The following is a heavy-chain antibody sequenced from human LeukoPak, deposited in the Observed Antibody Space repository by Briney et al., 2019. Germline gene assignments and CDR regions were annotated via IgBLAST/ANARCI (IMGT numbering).Heavy chain of an antibody. D-gene: IGHD3-9*01. Sequence: ASVKVSCKASGYTFTSYYMHWVRQAPGQGLEWMGIINPSGGSTSYAQKFQGRVTMTRDTSTSTVYMELSSLRSEDTAVYFCSLGENWAYDILTGYFDYWGQGTLVTVSS. J-gene: IGHJ4*02. CDR2: INPSGGST. CDR3: SLGENWAYDILTGYFDY. V-gene: IGHV1-46*01. CDR1: GYTFTSYY.